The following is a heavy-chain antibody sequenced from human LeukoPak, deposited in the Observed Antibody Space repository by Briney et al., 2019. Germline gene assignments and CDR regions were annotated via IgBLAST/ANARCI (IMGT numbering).Heavy chain of an antibody. J-gene: IGHJ6*03. Sequence: GGSLRLSCAASGFTLSSYWMSWVRQAPGKGLEWVANIKQDGSEKYYVDSVKGRFIISRDNAKNSLYLQMNSLRAEDTAVYYCARDNRVYCRSTCSGVASYYYYFMDVWGKGTTDTVSS. D-gene: IGHD2-2*01. CDR2: IKQDGSEK. CDR1: GFTLSSYW. CDR3: ARDNRVYCRSTCSGVASYYYYFMDV. V-gene: IGHV3-7*01.